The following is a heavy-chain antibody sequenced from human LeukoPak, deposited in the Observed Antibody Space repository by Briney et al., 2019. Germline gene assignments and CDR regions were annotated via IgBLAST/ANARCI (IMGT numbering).Heavy chain of an antibody. CDR1: GYTFTSYG. CDR3: AKVPHQVAAKLANFDY. D-gene: IGHD6-19*01. V-gene: IGHV1-18*01. Sequence: ASVKVSCKASGYTFTSYGISWVRQAPGQGLEWMGWISAYNGNTNYAQKLQGRVTMTTDTSTSTAYMELRSLRSDDTAVYYCAKVPHQVAAKLANFDYWGQGTLVTVSS. CDR2: ISAYNGNT. J-gene: IGHJ4*02.